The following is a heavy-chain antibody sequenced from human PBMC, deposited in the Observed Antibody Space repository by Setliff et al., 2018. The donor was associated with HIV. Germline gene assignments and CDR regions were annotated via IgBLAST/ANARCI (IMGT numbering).Heavy chain of an antibody. CDR3: AKGAGFYGDYTFDY. Sequence: PSETLSLTCTVSGASITSHYWSWIRQSPGRELEWIGYTYSTGSTNYNPSLQSRVSISMDASKNKFSPKVTSVTSADTAVYYCAKGAGFYGDYTFDYWGQGHLVTVSS. V-gene: IGHV4-59*11. J-gene: IGHJ4*02. D-gene: IGHD4-17*01. CDR2: TYSTGST. CDR1: GASITSHY.